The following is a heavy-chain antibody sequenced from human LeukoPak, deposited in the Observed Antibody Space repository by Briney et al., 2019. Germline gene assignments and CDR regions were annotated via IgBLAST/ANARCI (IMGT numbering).Heavy chain of an antibody. Sequence: GGSLRLSCAASGFTFSSFALSWVRQAPGKGLEWVSAISGSDDGTYYADSVKGRFTISRDNSRNTLYLQMNTLRAEDTAVYFCAKSPVSSCRGSFCYPFDYWGQGNLVTVSS. CDR3: AKSPVSSCRGSFCYPFDY. J-gene: IGHJ4*02. D-gene: IGHD2-15*01. CDR1: GFTFSSFA. CDR2: ISGSDDGT. V-gene: IGHV3-23*01.